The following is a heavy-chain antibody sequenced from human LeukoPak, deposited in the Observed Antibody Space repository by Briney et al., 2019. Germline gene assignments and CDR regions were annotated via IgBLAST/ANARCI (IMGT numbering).Heavy chain of an antibody. Sequence: SETLSLTCTVSGGSISRGSYYWCWIRQPPEKGLEWIGYIYYSGSTNYNPSLKSRVTISVDTSKNQFSLKLSSVTAADTAVYYCARDTGNWFDPWGQGTLVTVSS. CDR3: ARDTGNWFDP. CDR1: GGSISRGSYY. V-gene: IGHV4-61*01. D-gene: IGHD2-8*02. J-gene: IGHJ5*02. CDR2: IYYSGST.